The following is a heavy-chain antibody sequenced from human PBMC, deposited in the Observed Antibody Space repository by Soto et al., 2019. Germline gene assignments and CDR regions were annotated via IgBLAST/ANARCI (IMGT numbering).Heavy chain of an antibody. CDR2: IYPGDSDT. J-gene: IGHJ6*03. CDR3: ASQSIPYDFWSGYPYYYYYMDV. Sequence: GESLKISCKGSGYSFTSYWIGWVRQMPGKGLEWMGIIYPGDSDTRYSPSFQGQVTISADKSISTAYLQWSSLKASDTAMYYCASQSIPYDFWSGYPYYYYYMDVWGKGTTVTVSS. V-gene: IGHV5-51*01. D-gene: IGHD3-3*01. CDR1: GYSFTSYW.